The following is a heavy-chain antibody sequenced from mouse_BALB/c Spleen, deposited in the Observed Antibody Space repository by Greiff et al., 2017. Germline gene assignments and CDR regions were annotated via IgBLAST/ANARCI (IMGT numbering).Heavy chain of an antibody. V-gene: IGHV5-12-2*01. CDR1: GFTFSSYT. CDR3: ARHLNHDGYPYYFDY. CDR2: ISNGGGST. Sequence: EVQRVESGGGLVQPGGSLKLSCAASGFTFSSYTMSWVRQTPEKRLEWVAYISNGGGSTYYPDTVKGRFTISRDNAKNTLYLQMSSLKSEDTAMYYCARHLNHDGYPYYFDYWGQGTTLTVSS. D-gene: IGHD2-3*01. J-gene: IGHJ2*01.